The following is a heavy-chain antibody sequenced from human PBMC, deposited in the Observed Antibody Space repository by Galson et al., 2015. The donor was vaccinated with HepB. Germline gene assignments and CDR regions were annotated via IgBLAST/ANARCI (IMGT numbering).Heavy chain of an antibody. D-gene: IGHD3-22*01. CDR2: ISGSGGST. Sequence: SPRLSRAASGFTFSSYAMSWVRQAPGKGLEWVSAISGSGGSTYYADSVKGRFTISRDNSKNTLYLQMNSLRAEDTAVYYCAKGQGSGYYFFDYWGQGTLVTVSS. V-gene: IGHV3-23*01. J-gene: IGHJ4*02. CDR1: GFTFSSYA. CDR3: AKGQGSGYYFFDY.